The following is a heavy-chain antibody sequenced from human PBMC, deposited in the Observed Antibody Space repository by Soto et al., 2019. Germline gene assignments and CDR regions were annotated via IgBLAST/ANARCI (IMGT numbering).Heavy chain of an antibody. CDR3: VRDFRGAVAGSEFDH. J-gene: IGHJ4*02. Sequence: QLVESGGDLVKPGGSLRISCAASGFTFNTYSMSWVRQAPGKGLAWVSRINGNADNSDYADSVKGRFTISRDNAMNRLYLQMDSLRADDTGVYYCVRDFRGAVAGSEFDHWGQGTLVTVSS. D-gene: IGHD6-19*01. V-gene: IGHV3-74*01. CDR2: INGNADNS. CDR1: GFTFNTYS.